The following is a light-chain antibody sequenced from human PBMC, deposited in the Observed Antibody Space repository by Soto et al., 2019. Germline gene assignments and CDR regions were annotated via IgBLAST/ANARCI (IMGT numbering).Light chain of an antibody. Sequence: ALTQSPGTLSSSPGERATLSCRASQSVSSNYLAWYQHRPGQAPRLLIYQTSLRAAGIPTRFSASGSGTDFTLTISDVQPEDFALYYCHQRQSWPRTFGQGTKVDIK. V-gene: IGKV3-11*01. CDR1: QSVSSN. CDR2: QTS. CDR3: HQRQSWPRT. J-gene: IGKJ1*01.